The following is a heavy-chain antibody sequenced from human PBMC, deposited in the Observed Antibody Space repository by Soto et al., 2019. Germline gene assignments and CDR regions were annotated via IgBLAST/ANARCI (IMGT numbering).Heavy chain of an antibody. Sequence: ASVKVSCKASGYTFTSYAMHWVRQAPGQRLEWMGWINGGNGTTRYPQKFQDRVTITRDTSASTAYMELSSLRSEERAVYYCARGLYQLPNWFDPGGQGTLVTVS. CDR1: GYTFTSYA. CDR2: INGGNGTT. J-gene: IGHJ5*02. CDR3: ARGLYQLPNWFDP. D-gene: IGHD2-2*01. V-gene: IGHV1-3*01.